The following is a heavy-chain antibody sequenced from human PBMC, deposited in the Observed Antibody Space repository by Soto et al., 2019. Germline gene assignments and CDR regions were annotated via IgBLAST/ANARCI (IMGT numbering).Heavy chain of an antibody. CDR1: GFTFSSSA. Sequence: LRRSCAASGFTFSSSAISWVRQAPGKGLEWVSAVSANGQGIYYADSVRGRFTISRDNSKNTVFLHMDSLSAEDTAVYYCAKDRHYPRDYFHYWGQGTLVPVSS. CDR2: VSANGQGI. CDR3: AKDRHYPRDYFHY. J-gene: IGHJ4*02. V-gene: IGHV3-23*01. D-gene: IGHD3-10*01.